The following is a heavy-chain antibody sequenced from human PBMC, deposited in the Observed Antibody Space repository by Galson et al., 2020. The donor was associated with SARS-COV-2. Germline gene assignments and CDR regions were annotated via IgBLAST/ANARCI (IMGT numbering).Heavy chain of an antibody. J-gene: IGHJ2*01. CDR2: IYYSGST. Sequence: SETLSLTCTVSGGSISSGGYCWSWIRQHPGKGLEWIGYIYYSGSTYYNPSLKSRVTISVDTSKNQFSLKLSSVTAADTAVYYCARGGRAYGGKYWYFDLWGRGTLVTVSS. V-gene: IGHV4-31*03. CDR3: ARGGRAYGGKYWYFDL. D-gene: IGHD4-17*01. CDR1: GGSISSGGYC.